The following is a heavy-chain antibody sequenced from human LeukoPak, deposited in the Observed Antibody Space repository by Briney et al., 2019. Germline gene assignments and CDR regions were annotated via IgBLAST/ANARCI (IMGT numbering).Heavy chain of an antibody. J-gene: IGHJ6*03. CDR3: ARSFFSSSSSLFVGYYYYMDV. CDR2: MNPNSGNT. Sequence: ASVKVSCKASGYTFTGYDINWVRQATGQGLEWMGWMNPNSGNTGYAQKFQGRVTITRNTSISTAYMELSSLRSEDTAVYYCARSFFSSSSSLFVGYYYYMDVWGKGTTVTVSS. V-gene: IGHV1-8*03. D-gene: IGHD6-6*01. CDR1: GYTFTGYD.